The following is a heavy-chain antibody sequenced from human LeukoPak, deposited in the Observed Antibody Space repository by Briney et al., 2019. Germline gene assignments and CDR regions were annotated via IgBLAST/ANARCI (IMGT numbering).Heavy chain of an antibody. CDR3: ARAQKVGIFGVAYAYMDV. Sequence: SETLSLTCTVSGGSISSGGYYWSWIRQHPRKGLEWIGYIDYSGSTYYNPSLKSRVTISVDTSKNQFSLKLSSVTAADTAVYYCARAQKVGIFGVAYAYMDVWGKGTTVTVSS. J-gene: IGHJ6*03. CDR2: IDYSGST. V-gene: IGHV4-31*03. CDR1: GGSISSGGYY. D-gene: IGHD3-3*01.